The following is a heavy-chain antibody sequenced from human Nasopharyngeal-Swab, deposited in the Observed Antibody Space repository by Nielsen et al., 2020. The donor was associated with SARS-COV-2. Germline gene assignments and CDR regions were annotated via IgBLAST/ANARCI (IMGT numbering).Heavy chain of an antibody. CDR2: ISYDGSNK. CDR3: AKVRKDCSSTSCYTSDY. V-gene: IGHV3-30-3*02. Sequence: WIRPPPGQGLEWVAVISYDGSNKYYADSVKGRFTISRDNSKNTLYLQMNSLRAEDTAVYYCAKVRKDCSSTSCYTSDYWGQGTLVTVSS. D-gene: IGHD2-2*02. J-gene: IGHJ4*02.